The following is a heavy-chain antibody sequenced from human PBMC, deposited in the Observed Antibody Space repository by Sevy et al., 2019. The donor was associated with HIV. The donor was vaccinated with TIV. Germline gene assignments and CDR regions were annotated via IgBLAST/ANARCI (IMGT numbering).Heavy chain of an antibody. CDR2: IYYNGHI. V-gene: IGHV4-59*08. Sequence: SETLSLTCTVSGGSITSLYWNWIRQPPGKGLEWIANIYYNGHINYNPSLKSRVTLSLDTSRNQFSLRLSSVTAADTAMYYCAGENAWGRGYSWGQGTLLTVSS. CDR1: GGSITSLY. D-gene: IGHD1-26*01. J-gene: IGHJ4*02. CDR3: AGENAWGRGYS.